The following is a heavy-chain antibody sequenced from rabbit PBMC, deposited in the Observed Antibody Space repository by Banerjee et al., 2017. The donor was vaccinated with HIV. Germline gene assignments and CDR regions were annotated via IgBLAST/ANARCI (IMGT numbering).Heavy chain of an antibody. CDR1: GFSFSSDYY. V-gene: IGHV1S45*01. CDR2: IYPDYGYT. CDR3: ARGPNVSGVGDAIYFNL. D-gene: IGHD1-1*01. J-gene: IGHJ4*01. Sequence: QEQLEESGGDLVKPEGSLTLTCTASGFSFSSDYYMCWVRQAPGKGLEWIACIYPDYGYTYYANWAKGRFTISKTSSTTVTLQMTSLTAADTATYFCARGPNVSGVGDAIYFNLWGPGTLVTVS.